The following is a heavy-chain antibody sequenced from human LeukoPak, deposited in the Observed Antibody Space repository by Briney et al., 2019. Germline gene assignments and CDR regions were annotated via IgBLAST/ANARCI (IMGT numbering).Heavy chain of an antibody. CDR3: HDYYGSGS. D-gene: IGHD3-10*01. V-gene: IGHV1-69*04. J-gene: IGHJ4*02. Sequence: SVKVSCKASGGTFSSYAISWVRQAPGQGLEWMGRIIPILGIANYAQKFQGRVTITADKSTSTAYMELGSLRSEGTAVYYCHDYYGSGSWGQGTLVTVSS. CDR2: IIPILGIA. CDR1: GGTFSSYA.